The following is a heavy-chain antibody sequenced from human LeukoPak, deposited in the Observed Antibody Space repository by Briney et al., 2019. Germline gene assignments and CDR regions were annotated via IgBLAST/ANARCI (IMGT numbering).Heavy chain of an antibody. Sequence: SQTLSLTCAVSGGAISSGGYSWSWVRQPPGKGLEWIGYIYHTGRTFYNPSLKSRVTISVDRPKNQFSLKLSSVTAADTAVYYCARHLSNYGSGSFSFDPWGQGTLVTVSS. CDR3: ARHLSNYGSGSFSFDP. J-gene: IGHJ5*02. V-gene: IGHV4-30-2*01. D-gene: IGHD3-10*01. CDR2: IYHTGRT. CDR1: GGAISSGGYS.